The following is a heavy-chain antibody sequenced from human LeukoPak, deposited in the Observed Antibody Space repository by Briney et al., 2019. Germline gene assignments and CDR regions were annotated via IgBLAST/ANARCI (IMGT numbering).Heavy chain of an antibody. CDR3: ARGSGVVVPAASYYGMDV. CDR2: INPNSGGT. D-gene: IGHD2-2*01. CDR1: GYTFTGYY. Sequence: ASVKVSCKASGYTFTGYYMHWVRQAPGQGLEWMGWINPNSGGTNYAQKFQGRVTMTRDTSNSTAYMELSRLRSDDTAVYYCARGSGVVVPAASYYGMDVWGQGTTVTVSS. V-gene: IGHV1-2*02. J-gene: IGHJ6*02.